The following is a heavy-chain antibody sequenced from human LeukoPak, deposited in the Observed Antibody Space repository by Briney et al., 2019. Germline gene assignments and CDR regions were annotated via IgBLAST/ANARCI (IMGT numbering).Heavy chain of an antibody. CDR3: ARDPSGGGSSWLGY. D-gene: IGHD6-13*01. CDR2: IFHTGST. Sequence: PSETLSLTCTVSGDSISSGNYWGWIRQPPGKGLEWIGSIFHTGSTYFNLSLKSRVTISVDTSKNQFSLKLSSVTAADTAVYYCARDPSGGGSSWLGYWGQGTLVTVSS. V-gene: IGHV4-38-2*02. CDR1: GDSISSGNY. J-gene: IGHJ4*02.